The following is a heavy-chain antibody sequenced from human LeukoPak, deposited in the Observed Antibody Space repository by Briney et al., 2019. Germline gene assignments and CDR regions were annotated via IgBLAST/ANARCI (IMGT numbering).Heavy chain of an antibody. CDR1: GDSVLSSTVA. CDR3: ARWDHAGAYLDH. J-gene: IGHJ1*01. V-gene: IGHV6-1*01. CDR2: TYYRSEWHY. Sequence: SQTLSLTCAISGDSVLSSTVAWNWIRQSPSRGLEWLGRTYYRSEWHYEYAVSVRGRIRIDSDTSRNEFFLHLNSVTPDDTAVYYCARWDHAGAYLDHWGQGSLVTVSS. D-gene: IGHD1-26*01.